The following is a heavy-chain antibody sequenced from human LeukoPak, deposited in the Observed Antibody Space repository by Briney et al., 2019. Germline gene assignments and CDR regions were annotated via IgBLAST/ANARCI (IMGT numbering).Heavy chain of an antibody. D-gene: IGHD3-16*01. CDR2: INHSGST. CDR3: ARGKIMIKAAFDI. J-gene: IGHJ3*02. V-gene: IGHV4-34*01. CDR1: GGSFSGYY. Sequence: SETLSLTCAVYGGSFSGYYWSWIRQPPGKGLEWIGEINHSGSTNYNPSLKSRVTISVDTSKNQFSLKLSSVTAADTAVYYCARGKIMIKAAFDIWGQGTMVTVSS.